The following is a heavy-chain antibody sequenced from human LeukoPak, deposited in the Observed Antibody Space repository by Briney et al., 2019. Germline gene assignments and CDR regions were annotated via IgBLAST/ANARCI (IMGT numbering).Heavy chain of an antibody. Sequence: PSETLSLTCGVSGGSLSFYYWSWIRQPPGKGLEWIGYIYYSGSTNYNPSLKSRVTISVDTSKNQFSLKLSSVTAADTAVYYCARVGKQWLVLRGWFDPWGQGTLVTVSS. V-gene: IGHV4-59*12. CDR1: GGSLSFYY. CDR3: ARVGKQWLVLRGWFDP. J-gene: IGHJ5*02. CDR2: IYYSGST. D-gene: IGHD6-19*01.